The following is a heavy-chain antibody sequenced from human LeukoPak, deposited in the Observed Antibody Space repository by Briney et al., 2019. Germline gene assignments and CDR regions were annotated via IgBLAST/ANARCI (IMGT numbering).Heavy chain of an antibody. CDR2: IKQDGSEK. J-gene: IGHJ4*02. CDR3: ARVFSYYDSSGPFDY. V-gene: IGHV3-7*03. Sequence: PGGSLRLSCAASGFTFSSYWMSWVRQAPGKGLEWVANIKQDGSEKYYVDSVKGRFTISRDNAKNSLYLQMNSLRAEDTAVYYCARVFSYYDSSGPFDYWGQGTLVTVSS. D-gene: IGHD3-22*01. CDR1: GFTFSSYW.